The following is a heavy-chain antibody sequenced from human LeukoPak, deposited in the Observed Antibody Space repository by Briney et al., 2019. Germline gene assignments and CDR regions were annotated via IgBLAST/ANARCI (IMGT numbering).Heavy chain of an antibody. CDR1: GFTVSSNY. CDR3: ARDEVGATFDY. CDR2: ICSGGST. V-gene: IGHV3-66*02. J-gene: IGHJ4*02. D-gene: IGHD1-26*01. Sequence: GGSLRLSCAASGFTVSSNYMSWVRQAPGKGLEWVSVICSGGSTYYADSVKGRSTISRDNSKNTLYLQMNSLRAEDTAVYYCARDEVGATFDYWGQGTLVTVSS.